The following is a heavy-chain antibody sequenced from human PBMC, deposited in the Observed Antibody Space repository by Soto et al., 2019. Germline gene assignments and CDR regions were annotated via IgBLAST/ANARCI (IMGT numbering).Heavy chain of an antibody. CDR2: IYYSGST. CDR1: GGSISSGGYY. Sequence: PSETLSLTCTVSGGSISSGGYYWSWIRQHPGKGLEWIGYIYYSGSTYYNPSLKSRVTISVDTSKNQFSLKLSSVTAADTAVYYCARDHTTGTTGFDYWGQGTLVTVSS. V-gene: IGHV4-31*03. D-gene: IGHD1-1*01. CDR3: ARDHTTGTTGFDY. J-gene: IGHJ4*02.